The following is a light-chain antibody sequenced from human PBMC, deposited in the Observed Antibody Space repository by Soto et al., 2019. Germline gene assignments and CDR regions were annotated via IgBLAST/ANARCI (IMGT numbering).Light chain of an antibody. CDR3: QQHGSSLALT. CDR2: GAS. V-gene: IGKV3-20*01. Sequence: EIVLTQSPDTLSLSPGERATLSCRASQRITSTFLAWYQQKPGQAPRLPIYGASSRATGIPDRFTGSGSGKDFTLNISRLEPEDFAVYYCQQHGSSLALTFGGGTKVDIK. CDR1: QRITSTF. J-gene: IGKJ4*01.